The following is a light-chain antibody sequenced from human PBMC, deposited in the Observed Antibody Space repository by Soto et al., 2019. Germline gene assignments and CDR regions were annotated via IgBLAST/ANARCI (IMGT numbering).Light chain of an antibody. J-gene: IGLJ1*01. CDR1: SSNIGSNT. CDR3: AVWDDSLNGRV. Sequence: QSALTQPPSASGTPGQRVTISCSGSSSNIGSNTINWYQQLPGTAPKLLIYSNNQRPSGVPDRFSGSKSGTSASLAISGLQSEDEADYYCAVWDDSLNGRVFGTGTKVTVL. V-gene: IGLV1-44*01. CDR2: SNN.